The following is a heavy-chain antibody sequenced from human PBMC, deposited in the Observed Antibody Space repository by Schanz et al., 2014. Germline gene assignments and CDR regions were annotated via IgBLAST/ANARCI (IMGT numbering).Heavy chain of an antibody. J-gene: IGHJ6*02. CDR3: AKDRQNRVNRVGYYYGMDV. V-gene: IGHV3-74*01. Sequence: EVQLVESGGGLVQPGGSLRLSCAASGFTFSSYWMHWVRQAPGKGLVWVLRINSDGSTTIYADSVKGRFTISRDNAKNTLYLQMNSLRAEDTAVYYCAKDRQNRVNRVGYYYGMDVWGQGTTVTVSS. D-gene: IGHD3-16*01. CDR1: GFTFSSYW. CDR2: INSDGSTT.